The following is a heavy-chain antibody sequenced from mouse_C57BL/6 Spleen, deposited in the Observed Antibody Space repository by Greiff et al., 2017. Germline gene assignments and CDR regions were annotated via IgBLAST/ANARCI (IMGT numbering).Heavy chain of an antibody. CDR2: IYPSDSET. J-gene: IGHJ2*01. CDR3: ARWATVVLDY. D-gene: IGHD1-1*01. CDR1: GYTFTSYW. V-gene: IGHV1-61*01. Sequence: VQLQQPGAELVRPGSSVKLSCKASGYTFTSYWMDWVKQRPGQGLEWIGNIYPSDSETHYNQKFKDKATLTVDKSSSTAYMQLSSLTSEDSAVYYCARWATVVLDYWGQGTTLTVSS.